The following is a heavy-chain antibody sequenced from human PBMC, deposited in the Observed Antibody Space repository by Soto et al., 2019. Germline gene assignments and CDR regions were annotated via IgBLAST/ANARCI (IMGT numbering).Heavy chain of an antibody. D-gene: IGHD6-6*01. V-gene: IGHV1-69*06. CDR3: ARVPPGYSRSSGLMAYTFDP. J-gene: IGHJ5*02. Sequence: QVQLVQSGAEVKKPGSSVKVSCKASGGTFSSYAISWVRQAPGQGLEWMGGIIPIFGTANYAQKFQGRVTITADKSTSTDYMELSSLRSEHTALYHCARVPPGYSRSSGLMAYTFDPWGQGTLVTVSS. CDR2: IIPIFGTA. CDR1: GGTFSSYA.